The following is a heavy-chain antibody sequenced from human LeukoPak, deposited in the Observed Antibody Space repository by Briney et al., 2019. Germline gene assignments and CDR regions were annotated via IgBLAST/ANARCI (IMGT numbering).Heavy chain of an antibody. CDR3: ARVLRNYYDSSGYYQRTSLFDY. CDR2: IYYSGST. D-gene: IGHD3-22*01. CDR1: GGSISSGTYY. V-gene: IGHV4-61*01. Sequence: PSQTLSLTCTVSGGSISSGTYYWSWIRQPPGKGLEWIGYIYYSGSTNYNPSLKSRVTISVDTSKNQFSLKLSSVTAADTAVYYCARVLRNYYDSSGYYQRTSLFDYWGQGTLVTVSS. J-gene: IGHJ4*02.